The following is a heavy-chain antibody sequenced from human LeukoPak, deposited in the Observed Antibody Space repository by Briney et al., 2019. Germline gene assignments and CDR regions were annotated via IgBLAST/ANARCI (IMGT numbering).Heavy chain of an antibody. CDR1: GFTFSSYS. J-gene: IGHJ4*02. Sequence: GGSLRLSCAASGFTFSSYSMNWVRQAPGKGLEWVSSISSSSSSYIYYADSVKGRFTISRDNAKNSLYLQMNSLRAEDTAVYYCARALLRGIAAAGTIDYWGQGTLVTVSS. D-gene: IGHD6-13*01. V-gene: IGHV3-21*01. CDR2: ISSSSSSYI. CDR3: ARALLRGIAAAGTIDY.